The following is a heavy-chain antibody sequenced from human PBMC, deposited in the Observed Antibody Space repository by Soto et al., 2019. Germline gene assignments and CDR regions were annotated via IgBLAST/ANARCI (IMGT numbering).Heavy chain of an antibody. V-gene: IGHV1-8*01. J-gene: IGHJ4*02. D-gene: IGHD3-22*01. CDR2: MNPNSGNT. CDR1: GYTFTSYD. Sequence: ASVKVSCKASGYTFTSYDINWVRQATGQGLEWMGWMNPNSGNTGYAQKFQGRVTMTRNTSISTAYMELSSLRSEDTAVYYCARAHYYDSSGYYPNFDYWGKGTLVTVPS. CDR3: ARAHYYDSSGYYPNFDY.